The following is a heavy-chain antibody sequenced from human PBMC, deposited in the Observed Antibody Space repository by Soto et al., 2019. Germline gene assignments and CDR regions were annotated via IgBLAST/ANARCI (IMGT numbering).Heavy chain of an antibody. CDR1: GFTFSAYV. CDR2: ISYDGNSE. V-gene: IGHV3-30-3*01. Sequence: QVQLVESGGGVVQPGTSLRVSCGASGFTFSAYVMHWVRQAPGKGLEWVAAISYDGNSEYYAASVKGRFTVSRDNSKNXXXXXXXTLXXXXXXXXXXXXXXXXXVXYWGQGTLVTVSS. J-gene: IGHJ4*02. CDR3: XXXXXXXVXY.